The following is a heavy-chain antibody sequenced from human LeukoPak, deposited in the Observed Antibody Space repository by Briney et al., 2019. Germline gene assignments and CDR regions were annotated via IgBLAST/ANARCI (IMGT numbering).Heavy chain of an antibody. CDR1: GFTFSRPW. D-gene: IGHD3-10*01. CDR2: LEQEGTEK. J-gene: IGHJ4*02. V-gene: IGHV3-7*01. Sequence: PGGSLSLSCEASGFTFSRPWMSWLRQAPGKGLEWVANLEQEGTEKYYVDSVKGRFTISRDNAKNSLYLQMNSLRAEDTAVYYCARSYYASGSYYWVHYFDYWGQGTLVTVSS. CDR3: ARSYYASGSYYWVHYFDY.